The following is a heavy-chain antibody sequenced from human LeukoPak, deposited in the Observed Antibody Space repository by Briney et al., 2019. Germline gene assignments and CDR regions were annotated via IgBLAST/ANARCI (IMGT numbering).Heavy chain of an antibody. J-gene: IGHJ3*02. V-gene: IGHV1-18*01. CDR2: ISAYNGNT. CDR1: GYPFNNYD. Sequence: ASVKVSCKASGYPFNNYDINWVRQAPGQGLEWMGWISAYNGNTNYAQKLQGRVTMTTDTSTSTAYMELRSLRSDDTAVYYCARVGNMGSSDAFDIWGQGTMVTVSS. CDR3: ARVGNMGSSDAFDI. D-gene: IGHD2-15*01.